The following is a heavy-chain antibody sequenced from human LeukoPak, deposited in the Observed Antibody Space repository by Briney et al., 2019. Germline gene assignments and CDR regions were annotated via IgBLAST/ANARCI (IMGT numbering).Heavy chain of an antibody. Sequence: ASVKVSCKASGYTFTGYYMHWVRQAPGQGLEWMGRINPNSGGKNYAQKFQGRVTMTRDTSISTAYMELSRLRSDDTAVYYCARDLREDGYNADYWGQGTLVTVSS. CDR1: GYTFTGYY. J-gene: IGHJ4*02. V-gene: IGHV1-2*06. CDR3: ARDLREDGYNADY. D-gene: IGHD5-24*01. CDR2: INPNSGGK.